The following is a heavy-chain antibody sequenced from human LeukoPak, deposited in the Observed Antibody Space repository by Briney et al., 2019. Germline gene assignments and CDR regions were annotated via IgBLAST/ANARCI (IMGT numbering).Heavy chain of an antibody. V-gene: IGHV3-48*03. CDR1: GFTSSSYE. Sequence: GGSLRLSCAASGFTSSSYEMNWVRQAPGKGLEWVSYISSSGSTIYYADSVKGRFTISRDNAKSSLYLQMNSLRAEDTAVYYCARERLVVPADYWGQGTLVTVSS. D-gene: IGHD2-2*01. CDR3: ARERLVVPADY. J-gene: IGHJ4*02. CDR2: ISSSGSTI.